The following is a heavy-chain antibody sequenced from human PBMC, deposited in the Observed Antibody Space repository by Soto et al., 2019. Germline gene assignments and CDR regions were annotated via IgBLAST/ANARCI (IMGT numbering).Heavy chain of an antibody. CDR3: ARFIVHCSSTSCYADYCFDP. V-gene: IGHV1-18*01. D-gene: IGHD2-2*01. CDR1: GYTFTSYG. J-gene: IGHJ5*02. CDR2: ISAYNGNT. Sequence: ASVKVSCKASGYTFTSYGISWVRQAPGQGLEWMGWISAYNGNTNYAQKLQGRVTMTTDTSTSTAYMELRSLRSDDTAVYYFARFIVHCSSTSCYADYCFDPWGQGTLVTVPQ.